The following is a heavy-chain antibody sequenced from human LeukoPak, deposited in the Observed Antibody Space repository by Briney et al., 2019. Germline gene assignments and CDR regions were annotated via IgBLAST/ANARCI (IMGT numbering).Heavy chain of an antibody. J-gene: IGHJ4*02. CDR1: GFTFSGYW. Sequence: GGSLRLSCAASGFTFSGYWMSWVRQAPGKGLEWVANIKQDGSEKYYVDSVKGRFTISRDNAKNSLYLQMNSLRAEDTAVYYCATTTAGFDYWGQGTLVTVSS. CDR3: ATTTAGFDY. V-gene: IGHV3-7*01. D-gene: IGHD1-1*01. CDR2: IKQDGSEK.